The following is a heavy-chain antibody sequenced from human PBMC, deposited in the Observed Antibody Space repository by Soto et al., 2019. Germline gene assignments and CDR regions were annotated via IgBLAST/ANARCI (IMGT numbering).Heavy chain of an antibody. J-gene: IGHJ4*02. CDR1: GFSLSSYGMG. Sequence: QITLKESGPTLVRPAQTLTLTCGFSGFSLSSYGMGVAWIRQPPGKALEWLALIYWDDDKRSSPSLKDRLAISKDTSSNQVVLTITNMDPGDTATYFCAHAGDYDLLTFDHWGPGTLVTVSS. V-gene: IGHV2-5*02. CDR2: IYWDDDK. CDR3: AHAGDYDLLTFDH. D-gene: IGHD4-17*01.